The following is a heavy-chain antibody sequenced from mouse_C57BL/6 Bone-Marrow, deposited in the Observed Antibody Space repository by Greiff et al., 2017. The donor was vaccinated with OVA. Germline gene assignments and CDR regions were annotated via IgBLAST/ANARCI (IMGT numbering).Heavy chain of an antibody. CDR3: ARIYYGSSYWYFDV. CDR1: GYTFTSYW. CDR2: VDPSESYT. D-gene: IGHD1-1*01. J-gene: IGHJ1*03. V-gene: IGHV1-69*01. Sequence: VQLQQPGAELVMPGASVKLSCKASGYTFTSYWMHWVKQRPGQGLEWIGEVDPSESYTNYNQKVKGKTTVTVDKSSSTAYMQLSSLTSEDSAVYYCARIYYGSSYWYFDVWGTGTTVTVSS.